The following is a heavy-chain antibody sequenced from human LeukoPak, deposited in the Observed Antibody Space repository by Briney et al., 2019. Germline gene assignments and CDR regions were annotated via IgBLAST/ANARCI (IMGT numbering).Heavy chain of an antibody. CDR2: TIPIFGTA. CDR1: GGTFSSYA. V-gene: IGHV1-69*13. D-gene: IGHD6-13*01. CDR3: ARYSSSSYYYYGMDV. J-gene: IGHJ6*02. Sequence: ASVKASCKASGGTFSSYAISWVRQAPGQGLGWMGGTIPIFGTANYAQKFQGRVTITADESTSTAYMELSSLRSEDTAVYYCARYSSSSYYYYGMDVWGQGTTVTVSS.